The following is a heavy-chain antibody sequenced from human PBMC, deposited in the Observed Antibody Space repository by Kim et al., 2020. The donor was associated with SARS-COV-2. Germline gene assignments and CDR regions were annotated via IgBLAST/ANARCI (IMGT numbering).Heavy chain of an antibody. CDR1: RGSISSSSYY. V-gene: IGHV4-39*01. Sequence: SETLSLTCTVSRGSISSSSYYWGWIRQPPGKGLEWIGSIYSSGSTYDNPSLKSRVIITIDTSKNQFSLKLSSMTAADTAVYYCARHRISRWNPDYYYGMDVWGQGTTVTVSS. D-gene: IGHD6-13*01. CDR3: ARHRISRWNPDYYYGMDV. J-gene: IGHJ6*02. CDR2: IYSSGST.